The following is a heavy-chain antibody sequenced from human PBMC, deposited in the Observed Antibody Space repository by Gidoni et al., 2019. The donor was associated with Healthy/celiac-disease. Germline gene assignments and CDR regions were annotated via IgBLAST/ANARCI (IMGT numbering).Heavy chain of an antibody. CDR3: ASGCSGGSCYPYYYYYGMDV. D-gene: IGHD2-15*01. J-gene: IGHJ6*02. V-gene: IGHV1-2*02. CDR1: GYTFTGYY. Sequence: QVQLVQSGAEVKKPGASVKVSCKASGYTFTGYYMPWVRQAPGQGLEWMGWINPNSGGTNYAQKFQGRVTMTRDTSISTAYMELSRLRSDDTAVYYCASGCSGGSCYPYYYYYGMDVWGQGTTVTVSS. CDR2: INPNSGGT.